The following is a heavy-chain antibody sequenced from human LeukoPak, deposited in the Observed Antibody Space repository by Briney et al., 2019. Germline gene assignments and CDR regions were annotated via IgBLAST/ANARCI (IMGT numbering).Heavy chain of an antibody. D-gene: IGHD3-10*01. J-gene: IGHJ4*02. Sequence: GGSLRLSCAASGFTVSSNYMSWVRQAPGKGLEWVSVIYSGGSTYYADSVKGRFTISRDNSKNTLYLQMNSLRAEDTAVYYCARPPDYYGSGSYYDYWGQGTLVTVSS. V-gene: IGHV3-53*01. CDR3: ARPPDYYGSGSYYDY. CDR2: IYSGGST. CDR1: GFTVSSNY.